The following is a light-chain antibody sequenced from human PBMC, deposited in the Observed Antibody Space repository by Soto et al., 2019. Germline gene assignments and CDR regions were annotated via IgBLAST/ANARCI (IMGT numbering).Light chain of an antibody. J-gene: IGKJ1*01. V-gene: IGKV3-15*01. CDR2: SAS. CDR1: QSIGSR. CDR3: QHYNSYSEA. Sequence: EKVMTQSPATLSVSPGQRATLSCRASQSIGSRLAWYQQKPGQAPRLLIYSASIRATGIPDRFTGSGSGTEFTLTISSLQSEDFATYYCQHYNSYSEAFGQGTKVELK.